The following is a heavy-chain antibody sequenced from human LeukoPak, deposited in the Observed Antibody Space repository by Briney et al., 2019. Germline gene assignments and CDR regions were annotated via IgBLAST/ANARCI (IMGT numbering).Heavy chain of an antibody. V-gene: IGHV3-23*01. Sequence: PGGSLRLSCAASGFTFNIYAMSWVRQAPGKGLEWVSAIGGGGGSTYYADSVKGRFTISRDNSKNTLYLQMNSLRAEDTAVYYCANQPPEGRYSGSYSGYWGQGTLVTVSS. CDR3: ANQPPEGRYSGSYSGY. CDR2: IGGGGGST. J-gene: IGHJ4*02. CDR1: GFTFNIYA. D-gene: IGHD1-26*01.